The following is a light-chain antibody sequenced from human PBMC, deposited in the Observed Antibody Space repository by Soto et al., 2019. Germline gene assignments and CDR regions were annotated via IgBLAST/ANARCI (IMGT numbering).Light chain of an antibody. CDR3: QQYNTYAT. CDR2: DAS. Sequence: DIHRTHSPSTLSSSFVDSVTITCRASQNIRNLLAWYQQKPGKAPKPLIYDASTLKTGVPSRFSGSGSGSEFNFTITGLQTDDFATYFCQQYNTYATFGQGTRLEIK. J-gene: IGKJ5*01. V-gene: IGKV1-5*01. CDR1: QNIRNL.